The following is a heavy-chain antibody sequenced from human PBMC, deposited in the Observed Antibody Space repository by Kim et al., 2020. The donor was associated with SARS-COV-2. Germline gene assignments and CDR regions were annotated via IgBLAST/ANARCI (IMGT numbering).Heavy chain of an antibody. V-gene: IGHV3-43D*03. CDR3: AKEGVPYYHFSGMDV. CDR2: IIWDGRTS. D-gene: IGHD2-8*01. CDR1: GFTFNDYA. Sequence: GGSLRLSCAASGFTFNDYAMHWVRQAPGKGLEWVSLIIWDGRTSYYADSVRGRFTVSRDNSGNSLYLQMNSLITEDTALYYCAKEGVPYYHFSGMDVWGQGTTVTVSS. J-gene: IGHJ6*02.